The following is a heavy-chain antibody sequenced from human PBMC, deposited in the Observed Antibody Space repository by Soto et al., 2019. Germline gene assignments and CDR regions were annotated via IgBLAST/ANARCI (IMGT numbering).Heavy chain of an antibody. CDR3: AKDRALLLWFGEGNWFDP. CDR1: GVTFSSYG. Sequence: QVQLVESGGGVVQPGRSLRLSCAASGVTFSSYGMHWVRQAPGKGLEWVAVISYDGSNKYYADSVKGRFTISRDNSKNTPYLQMNSLRAEDTAVYYCAKDRALLLWFGEGNWFDPWGQGTLVTVSS. V-gene: IGHV3-30*18. D-gene: IGHD3-10*01. J-gene: IGHJ5*02. CDR2: ISYDGSNK.